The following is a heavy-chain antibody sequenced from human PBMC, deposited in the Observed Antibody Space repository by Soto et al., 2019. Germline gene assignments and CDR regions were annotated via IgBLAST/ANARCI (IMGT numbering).Heavy chain of an antibody. D-gene: IGHD3-22*01. CDR2: ISAYNGNT. J-gene: IGHJ4*02. Sequence: QVQLVQSGAEVKKPGASVKVSCKASGYTFTSYGISWVRQAPGQGLEWMGWISAYNGNTNYAQKLQGRVTMTTDTSTSTAYMAIRSLRSDDTAVDYCARGGQNGYYDRRAMVDYWGQGTLVTVSS. CDR3: ARGGQNGYYDRRAMVDY. CDR1: GYTFTSYG. V-gene: IGHV1-18*01.